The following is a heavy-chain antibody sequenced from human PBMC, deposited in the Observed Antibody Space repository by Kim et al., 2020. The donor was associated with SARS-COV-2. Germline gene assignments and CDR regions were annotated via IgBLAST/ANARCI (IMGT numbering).Heavy chain of an antibody. V-gene: IGHV3-30*02. D-gene: IGHD5-18*01. Sequence: ADSVKGRFTISRDNSKNTLYLQMNSLRAEDTAVYYCAKDRGYSYGAYFDYWGQGTLVTVSS. CDR3: AKDRGYSYGAYFDY. J-gene: IGHJ4*02.